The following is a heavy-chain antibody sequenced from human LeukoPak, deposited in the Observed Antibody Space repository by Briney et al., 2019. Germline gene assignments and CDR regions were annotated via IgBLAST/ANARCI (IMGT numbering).Heavy chain of an antibody. CDR3: AREISAVYYY. Sequence: ASVKVSCKASGYSFTGYYIHWVRQAPGQGLEWMGWIHPNNGGTSYAQKFQGRVTMTRDTSISTAYMELSSLRSDGTAMYYCAREISAVYYYWGQGTLVTVSS. CDR1: GYSFTGYY. D-gene: IGHD6-13*01. V-gene: IGHV1-2*02. CDR2: IHPNNGGT. J-gene: IGHJ4*02.